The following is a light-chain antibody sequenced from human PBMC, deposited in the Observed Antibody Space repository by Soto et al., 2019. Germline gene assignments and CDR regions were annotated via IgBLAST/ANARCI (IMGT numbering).Light chain of an antibody. J-gene: IGLJ1*01. CDR3: QVRDSSSDHPRV. CDR2: DDS. CDR1: NIGRKG. V-gene: IGLV3-21*02. Sequence: SYELTQPPSVSVAPGQTARITCGGNNIGRKGVHWYQQKPGQAPVLVVYDDSDRPSGIPERFSGSNSGNTATLTISRVEAGDEADYYCQVRDSSSDHPRVVGIGTKVTVL.